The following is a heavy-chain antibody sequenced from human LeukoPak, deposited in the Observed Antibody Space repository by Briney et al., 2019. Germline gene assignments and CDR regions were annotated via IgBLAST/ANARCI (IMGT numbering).Heavy chain of an antibody. Sequence: SETLSLTCTVSGGSISSYYWSWIRQPPGKGLDWIGYIYYSGSTNYNPSLKSRVTISVDTSQNQFSLKLSSVTAADTAVYYCARQERWLPFDDWRQETLVTVSS. CDR1: GGSISSYY. CDR2: IYYSGST. D-gene: IGHD5-24*01. J-gene: IGHJ4*02. CDR3: ARQERWLPFDD. V-gene: IGHV4-59*08.